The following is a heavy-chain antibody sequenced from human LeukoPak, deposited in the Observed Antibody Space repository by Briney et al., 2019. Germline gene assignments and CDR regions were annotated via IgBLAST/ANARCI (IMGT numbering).Heavy chain of an antibody. Sequence: PGGSLRLSCAASGFTFSSYGMHWVRQAPGKGLEWVSAISGSGGSTYYADSVKGRFTISRDNSKNTLYLQMNSLRAEDTAVYYCAKLGSSGYYPNSYFDYWGQGTLVTVSS. CDR2: ISGSGGST. J-gene: IGHJ4*02. V-gene: IGHV3-23*01. CDR1: GFTFSSYG. CDR3: AKLGSSGYYPNSYFDY. D-gene: IGHD3-22*01.